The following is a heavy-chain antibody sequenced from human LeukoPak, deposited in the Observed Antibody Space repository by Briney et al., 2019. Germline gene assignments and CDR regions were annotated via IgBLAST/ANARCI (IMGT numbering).Heavy chain of an antibody. CDR1: GYSFTSYW. D-gene: IGHD2-21*02. J-gene: IGHJ4*02. Sequence: GESLKISCKGSGYSFTSYWIGWVRQMHGKGLEWMGIIYPGYSDTRYSPSFQGQVTISADKSISTAYLQWSSLKASDSAMYYCARHGFGAYCGGDCYPYFDYWGQGTLVTVSS. V-gene: IGHV5-51*01. CDR3: ARHGFGAYCGGDCYPYFDY. CDR2: IYPGYSDT.